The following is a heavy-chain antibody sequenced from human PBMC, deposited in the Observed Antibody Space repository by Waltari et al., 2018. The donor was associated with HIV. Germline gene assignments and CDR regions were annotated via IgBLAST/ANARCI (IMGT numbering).Heavy chain of an antibody. D-gene: IGHD1-26*01. CDR1: GFSLSNARMG. CDR3: ARIGRVGADFVPRVDY. Sequence: QVTLKESGPVLVKPTETLTLTCTVPGFSLSNARMGVSWIRQPPGKALEWLAHIFSNDEKSYSKSLKSRLTISKDTSKSQVVLTMTNMDPVDTATYYCARIGRVGADFVPRVDYWGQGTLVTVSS. CDR2: IFSNDEK. V-gene: IGHV2-26*01. J-gene: IGHJ4*02.